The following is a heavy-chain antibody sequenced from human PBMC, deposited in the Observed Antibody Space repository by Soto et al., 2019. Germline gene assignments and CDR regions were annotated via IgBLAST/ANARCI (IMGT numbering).Heavy chain of an antibody. J-gene: IGHJ6*02. V-gene: IGHV3-30-3*01. CDR1: GFTFSSYA. Sequence: QVQLVESGGGVVQPGRSLRLSCAASGFTFSSYAMHWVRQAPGKGLEWVAVISYDGSNKHYADSRKGRFTISRDNYKKTLYLQMNRLRAEYTAVYYGARHPPEGYGMDVWGQGTTVTVSS. CDR2: ISYDGSNK. CDR3: ARHPPEGYGMDV.